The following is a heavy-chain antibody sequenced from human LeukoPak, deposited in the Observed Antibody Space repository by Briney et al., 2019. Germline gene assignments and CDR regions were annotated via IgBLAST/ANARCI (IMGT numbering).Heavy chain of an antibody. CDR3: ARDRRGYSDAFDI. D-gene: IGHD6-25*01. CDR1: GFTFSSYS. CDR2: ISSSSSTI. Sequence: GGSLRLSCAASGFTFSSYSMNWVRQAPGKGLEWVSYISSSSSTIYHADSVKGRFTISRDNAKNSLYLQMNSLRAEDTAVYYCARDRRGYSDAFDIWGQGTMVTVSS. J-gene: IGHJ3*02. V-gene: IGHV3-48*04.